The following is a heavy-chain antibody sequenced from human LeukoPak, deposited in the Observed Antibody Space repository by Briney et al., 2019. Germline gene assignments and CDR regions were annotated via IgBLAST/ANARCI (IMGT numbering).Heavy chain of an antibody. V-gene: IGHV3-23*01. CDR1: GFTFSSYA. CDR3: AKDHHYSNHVFDI. J-gene: IGHJ3*02. D-gene: IGHD4-11*01. Sequence: PGGSLRLSCAASGFTFSSYAMSWVRQAPGKGLEWVSAISGSGGSTYYADSVRGRFTISRDNSKNTLYLQMNSLRAEDTAVYYCAKDHHYSNHVFDIWGQETMVTVSP. CDR2: ISGSGGST.